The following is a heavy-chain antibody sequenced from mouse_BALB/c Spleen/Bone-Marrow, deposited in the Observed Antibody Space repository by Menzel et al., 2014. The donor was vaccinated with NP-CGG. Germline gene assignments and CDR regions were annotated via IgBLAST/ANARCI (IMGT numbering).Heavy chain of an antibody. CDR1: GYTFTNYW. V-gene: IGHV1S81*02. CDR2: INPSNGRA. Sequence: QVQLKQSGAELVKPGASVRLSCKTSGYTFTNYWMHWVKQRPGQGLEWIGDINPSNGRATYSEKFKSKATLTVDKSSSTAYMQLSSLTSENSAVYYCARYYNYSFDVWGARTTVTVSS. D-gene: IGHD1-1*01. J-gene: IGHJ1*01. CDR3: ARYYNYSFDV.